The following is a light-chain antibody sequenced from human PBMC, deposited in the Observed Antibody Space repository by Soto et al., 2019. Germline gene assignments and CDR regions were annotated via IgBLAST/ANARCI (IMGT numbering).Light chain of an antibody. Sequence: EIVMTPSPATLSVSPLEIATLSFSSSQSVSSNLAWYQQKPGQAPRLLIYGASTRATGIPARFSGSGSGTEFTLTISSLQSEDFAVYYCQHYNNWPPWTFGQGTKVDI. V-gene: IGKV3-15*01. CDR2: GAS. J-gene: IGKJ1*01. CDR1: QSVSSN. CDR3: QHYNNWPPWT.